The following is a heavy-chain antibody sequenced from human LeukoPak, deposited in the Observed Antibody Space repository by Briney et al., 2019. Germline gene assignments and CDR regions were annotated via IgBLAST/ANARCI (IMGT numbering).Heavy chain of an antibody. Sequence: GGSLRLSCAASGFTFDDYAMHWVRQTPGRGLEWVSGISWNSGSIGYADSVKGRFTISRDNAKNSLYLQMNSLRAEDTALYYCAKSSSSPRLYFGMDVWGQGTTVTVSS. V-gene: IGHV3-9*01. CDR2: ISWNSGSI. D-gene: IGHD6-13*01. CDR3: AKSSSSPRLYFGMDV. J-gene: IGHJ6*02. CDR1: GFTFDDYA.